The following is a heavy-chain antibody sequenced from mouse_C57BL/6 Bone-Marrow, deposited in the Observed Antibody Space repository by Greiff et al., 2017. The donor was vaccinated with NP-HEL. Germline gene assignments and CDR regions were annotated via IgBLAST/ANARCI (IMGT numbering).Heavy chain of an antibody. CDR3: ARRTGYYFDY. CDR2: IDPHSGGT. J-gene: IGHJ2*01. CDR1: GYTFTSYW. D-gene: IGHD4-1*01. Sequence: QVQLKQPGAELVKPGASVKLSCKASGYTFTSYWMHWVKQRPGRGLEWIGRIDPHSGGTKYNEKFKSKATLTVDKPSSTAYMQLSSLTSEDSAVYYCARRTGYYFDYWGQGTTLTVSS. V-gene: IGHV1-72*01.